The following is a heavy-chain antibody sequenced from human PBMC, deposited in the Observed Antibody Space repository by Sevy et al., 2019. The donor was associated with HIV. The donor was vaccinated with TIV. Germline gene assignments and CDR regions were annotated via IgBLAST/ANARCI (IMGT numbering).Heavy chain of an antibody. CDR3: AKGSYGGNSGMVDY. V-gene: IGHV3-9*01. D-gene: IGHD4-17*01. Sequence: GGSLRLSCAASGFTFGDYAMHWVRQAPGKGLEWVSGISWNSGSIGYADSVKGRFTISRDNAKNSLYLQMNSLRAEDTALYYCAKGSYGGNSGMVDYWGQGTLVTVSS. CDR2: ISWNSGSI. J-gene: IGHJ4*02. CDR1: GFTFGDYA.